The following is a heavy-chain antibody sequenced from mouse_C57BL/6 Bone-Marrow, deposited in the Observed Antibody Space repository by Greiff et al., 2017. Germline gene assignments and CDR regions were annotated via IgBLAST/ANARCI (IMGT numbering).Heavy chain of an antibody. CDR1: GFNIKNTY. CDR3: SRRWLLPYWYFDV. CDR2: IDPANGNT. J-gene: IGHJ1*03. Sequence: VQLQQSVAELVRPGASVKLSCTASGFNIKNTYMHWVKQRPEQGLEWIGRIDPANGNTKYAPKFQGKATLTADTSSNTAYLQLSSLTSEDTAIYYCSRRWLLPYWYFDVWGTGTTVTVSS. V-gene: IGHV14-3*01. D-gene: IGHD2-3*01.